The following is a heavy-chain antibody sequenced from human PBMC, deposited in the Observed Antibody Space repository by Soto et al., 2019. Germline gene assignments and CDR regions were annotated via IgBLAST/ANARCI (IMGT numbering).Heavy chain of an antibody. CDR3: AKRTPDCTTTSCPPDS. D-gene: IGHD2-2*01. J-gene: IGHJ4*02. V-gene: IGHV3-30-3*02. CDR1: GFILSTFT. Sequence: PGGSLRLSCAASGFILSTFTMHGVRQAPGRGLEWVAVGSFYGTHKFYADSVKVRFTVSRDNSRNTLYLQMDGLRPDDTAMYYCAKRTPDCTTTSCPPDSWGQGTLVTVSS. CDR2: GSFYGTHK.